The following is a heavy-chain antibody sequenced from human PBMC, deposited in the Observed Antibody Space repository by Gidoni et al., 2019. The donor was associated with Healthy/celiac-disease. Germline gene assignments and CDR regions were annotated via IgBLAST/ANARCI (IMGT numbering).Heavy chain of an antibody. D-gene: IGHD2-15*01. V-gene: IGHV3-11*01. CDR2: ISSSGRTI. J-gene: IGHJ5*02. CDR3: ARDENGCSGGSCYRDNWFDP. CDR1: GFPFSDYY. Sequence: QVQLVESGGGLVKPGGSLRLSCAASGFPFSDYYMSWIRQAPGKGLDWVSSISSSGRTIYYADSVKGRFTISRDNAKNSLYLQMNSLRAEDTAVYYCARDENGCSGGSCYRDNWFDPWGQGTLVTVSS.